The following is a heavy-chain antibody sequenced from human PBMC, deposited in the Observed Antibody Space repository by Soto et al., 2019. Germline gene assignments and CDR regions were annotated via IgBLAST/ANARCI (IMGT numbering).Heavy chain of an antibody. Sequence: QITVKGSGPTLVKPTQTLTLTCSLSGISLSTSGVGLGWIRQTPGKALEWLALIYWNDDKHYTPSLKSRLTITKDTSKNQAVLIMANMDPVDTATYYCACGLATLPVFAFDVWGQGTVVTVSS. J-gene: IGHJ3*01. CDR3: ACGLATLPVFAFDV. D-gene: IGHD6-6*01. CDR2: IYWNDDK. V-gene: IGHV2-5*01. CDR1: GISLSTSGVG.